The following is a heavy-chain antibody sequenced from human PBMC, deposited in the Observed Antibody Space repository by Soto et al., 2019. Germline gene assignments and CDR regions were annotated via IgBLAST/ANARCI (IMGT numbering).Heavy chain of an antibody. CDR2: ISSTGSTR. V-gene: IGHV3-48*03. Sequence: EGQLVESGGGLVQPGGSLRLSCVVSGFTFSNYEMNWVRQAPGKGLEWVSHISSTGSTRYYAESVKGRFSVSRDNAKNSLYLQMNSLRAEDTAVYYCARMFRFYDGTIASWGQGTRVTVSS. D-gene: IGHD3-22*01. CDR3: ARMFRFYDGTIAS. J-gene: IGHJ5*02. CDR1: GFTFSNYE.